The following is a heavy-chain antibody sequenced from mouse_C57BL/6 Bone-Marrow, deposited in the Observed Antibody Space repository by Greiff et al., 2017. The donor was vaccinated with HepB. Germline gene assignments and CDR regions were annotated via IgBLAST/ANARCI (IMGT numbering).Heavy chain of an antibody. V-gene: IGHV1-9*01. Sequence: VQLQQSGAELMKPGASVKLSCKATGYTFTGYWIEWVKQRPGHGLEWIGEILPGSGSTNYNEKFKGKATFTADTSSNTAYMQLSSLTTEDSAIYYCASRGQLRLQRDYFDYWGQGTTLTVSS. D-gene: IGHD3-2*02. CDR2: ILPGSGST. CDR3: ASRGQLRLQRDYFDY. J-gene: IGHJ2*01. CDR1: GYTFTGYW.